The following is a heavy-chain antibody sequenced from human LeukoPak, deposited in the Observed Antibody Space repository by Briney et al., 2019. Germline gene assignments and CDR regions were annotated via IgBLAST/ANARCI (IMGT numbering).Heavy chain of an antibody. CDR1: GGSLSGYY. V-gene: IGHV4-34*01. Sequence: SETLSLTCAVYGGSLSGYYWSWIRQPPGKGLEWIGEINHSGSTNYNPSLKSRVTISVDTSKNQFSLKLSSVTAADTAVYYCARKQQLAAFDYWGQGTLVTVSS. CDR2: INHSGST. J-gene: IGHJ4*02. D-gene: IGHD6-13*01. CDR3: ARKQQLAAFDY.